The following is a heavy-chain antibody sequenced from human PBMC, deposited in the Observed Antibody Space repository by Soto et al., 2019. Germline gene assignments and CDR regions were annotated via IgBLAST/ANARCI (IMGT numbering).Heavy chain of an antibody. Sequence: GGSLRLSCAASGFTFSSYGMHWVRQAPGKGLEWVAVISYDGSNKYYADSVKGRFTISRDNSKNTLYLQMNSLRAEDTAVYYCAKATRGGGDQLLNNYYYYGMDVWGQGTTVTVSS. CDR1: GFTFSSYG. CDR3: AKATRGGGDQLLNNYYYYGMDV. V-gene: IGHV3-30*18. J-gene: IGHJ6*02. CDR2: ISYDGSNK. D-gene: IGHD2-2*01.